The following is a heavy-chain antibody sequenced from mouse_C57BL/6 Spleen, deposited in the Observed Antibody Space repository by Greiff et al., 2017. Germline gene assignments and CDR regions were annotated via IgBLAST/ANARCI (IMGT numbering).Heavy chain of an antibody. V-gene: IGHV14-4*01. CDR2: IDPENGDT. D-gene: IGHD2-2*01. CDR1: GFNIKDDY. Sequence: LVESGAELVRPGASVKLSCTASGFNIKDDYMHWVKQRPEQGLEWIGWIDPENGDTEYASKFQGKATITADTSSNTAYLQLSSLTSEDTAVYYCTTFSTMVSAWFAYWGQGTLVTVSA. CDR3: TTFSTMVSAWFAY. J-gene: IGHJ3*01.